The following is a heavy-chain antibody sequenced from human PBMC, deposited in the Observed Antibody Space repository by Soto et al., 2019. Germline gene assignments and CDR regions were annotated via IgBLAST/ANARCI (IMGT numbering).Heavy chain of an antibody. D-gene: IGHD2-21*01. V-gene: IGHV3-33*01. Sequence: GSLRLSCAASGXTFSNYCMHWVRQAPGKGLEWVAVIWYDGNNKYYADSVKGRFTISRDNSNNTLYVQMTSLRAEDTAVYYCARGLHSLFDYWGQGTLVTVSS. CDR3: ARGLHSLFDY. CDR1: GXTFSNYC. J-gene: IGHJ4*02. CDR2: IWYDGNNK.